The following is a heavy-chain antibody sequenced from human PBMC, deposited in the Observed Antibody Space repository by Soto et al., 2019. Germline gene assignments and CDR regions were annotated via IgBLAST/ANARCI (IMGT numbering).Heavy chain of an antibody. Sequence: GGSLRLSCAASGFTFSSYAMGWVRQAPGKGLEWVSVISGSGDSTYYADSVKGRFTISRDNSKNTLYLQMNTLRAEDTAVYYCAKSRLGYCSSTSCYDFDYWGQGTLVTVSS. V-gene: IGHV3-23*01. D-gene: IGHD2-2*01. CDR3: AKSRLGYCSSTSCYDFDY. CDR1: GFTFSSYA. J-gene: IGHJ4*02. CDR2: ISGSGDST.